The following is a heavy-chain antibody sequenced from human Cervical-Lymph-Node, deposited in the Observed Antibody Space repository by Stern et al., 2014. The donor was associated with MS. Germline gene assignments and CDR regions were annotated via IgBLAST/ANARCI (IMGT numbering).Heavy chain of an antibody. J-gene: IGHJ4*02. Sequence: QITLKESGPTLVKPTQTLTLTCTFSGFSLSTSGVGVGWIRQPPGKSLEWLALIYWDDDKRYSPFMKSRLTITKDTSKNQVVLTMTNMDPVDTATYYCAHRRYSSSWYGMDYFDYWGQGTLVTVSS. V-gene: IGHV2-5*02. CDR2: IYWDDDK. CDR1: GFSLSTSGVG. D-gene: IGHD6-13*01. CDR3: AHRRYSSSWYGMDYFDY.